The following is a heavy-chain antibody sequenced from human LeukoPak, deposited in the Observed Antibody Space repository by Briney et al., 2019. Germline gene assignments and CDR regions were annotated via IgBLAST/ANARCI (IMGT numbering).Heavy chain of an antibody. CDR3: ARHGSGYYFFDY. D-gene: IGHD3-3*01. CDR1: GGSISGYY. CDR2: ISHSGVT. Sequence: SETLSLTCTVSGGSISGYYWSWIRQPPGKGLEWIGYISHSGVTRYNPSLKSRVTISVDTSKNQFSLKLSSVTAADTAVYYCARHGSGYYFFDYWGQGTLVTVSS. V-gene: IGHV4-59*08. J-gene: IGHJ4*02.